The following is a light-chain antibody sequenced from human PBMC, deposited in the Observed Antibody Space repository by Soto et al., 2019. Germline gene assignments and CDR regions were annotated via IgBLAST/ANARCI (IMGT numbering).Light chain of an antibody. Sequence: AIQLTQSPSSLSASVGDRVTITCRASQGISSALAWYQQKPGKAPKLLIYYSSTLESGVPSRFSGSGSGTDFALSISSLQPEDFATYYCQKFNSYPLTFGQGTRLEIK. CDR2: YSS. CDR3: QKFNSYPLT. CDR1: QGISSA. V-gene: IGKV1-13*02. J-gene: IGKJ5*01.